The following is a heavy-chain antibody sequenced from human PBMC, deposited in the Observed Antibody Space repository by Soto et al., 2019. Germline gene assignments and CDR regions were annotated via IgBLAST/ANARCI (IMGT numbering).Heavy chain of an antibody. V-gene: IGHV3-21*01. CDR2: ISSSSSYI. CDR3: ARDLLPYYYDSSGYLPFDY. D-gene: IGHD3-22*01. CDR1: GFTFSSYS. J-gene: IGHJ4*02. Sequence: GGSLRLSCAASGFTFSSYSMNWVRQAPGKGLEWVSSISSSSSYIYYADSVKGRFTISRDNAKNSLYLQMNSLRAEDTAVYYCARDLLPYYYDSSGYLPFDYWGQGTLVTVSS.